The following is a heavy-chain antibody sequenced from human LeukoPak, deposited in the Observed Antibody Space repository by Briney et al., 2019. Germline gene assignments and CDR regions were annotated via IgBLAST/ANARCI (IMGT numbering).Heavy chain of an antibody. CDR3: ASGGTLFDY. D-gene: IGHD1-1*01. V-gene: IGHV3-48*03. J-gene: IGHJ4*02. CDR2: ITSSGSTI. CDR1: GFTFSTYE. Sequence: GRSLRLSCAASGFTFSTYEMNWVRQPPGKGLEWVSYITSSGSTIYYADSVKGRFTISRDNAKNSLYLQMSSLRAEDTAVYYCASGGTLFDYWGQGTLVTVSS.